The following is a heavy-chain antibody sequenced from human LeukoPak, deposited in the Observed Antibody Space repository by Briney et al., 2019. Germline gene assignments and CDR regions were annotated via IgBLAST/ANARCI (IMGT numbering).Heavy chain of an antibody. Sequence: SQTLSLTSTVSGGSISSSSHSWSWIRQPAGKGLEWIGRIYTSGNTNYIPSLKSRVTIAFDTSKSQFSLKLSSVTAADTAVYYCARDLSMYGLDVWGQGTTVTVSS. CDR1: GGSISSSSHS. J-gene: IGHJ6*02. CDR2: IYTSGNT. V-gene: IGHV4-61*02. CDR3: ARDLSMYGLDV. D-gene: IGHD2/OR15-2a*01.